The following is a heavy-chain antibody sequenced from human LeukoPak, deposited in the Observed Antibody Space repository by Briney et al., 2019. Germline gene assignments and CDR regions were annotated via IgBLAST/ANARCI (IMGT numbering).Heavy chain of an antibody. CDR2: ISGNGGNT. CDR3: AKVVISWGPTSQDY. D-gene: IGHD6-13*01. V-gene: IGHV3-23*01. J-gene: IGHJ4*02. CDR1: GFTFSSYA. Sequence: GGSLRLSCAASGFTFSSYAMSWVRQAPGKGLDWVSTISGNGGNTYYADSVEGRFTISRDNSKNTLYLQINTLRAEDMAVYYCAKVVISWGPTSQDYWGQGTLVTVSS.